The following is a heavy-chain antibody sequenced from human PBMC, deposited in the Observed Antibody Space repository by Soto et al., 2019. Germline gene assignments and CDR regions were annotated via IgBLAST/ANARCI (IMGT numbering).Heavy chain of an antibody. CDR3: ARASRSDTSMVRGYYFDY. D-gene: IGHD5-18*01. Sequence: QVQLVQSGAEVKKPGASVKVSCKASAYTFTSYYMHCVRHAPGQVLEWMGVINPSSGSTSYTQKFQGRVTMTRDTSTSTIYMELSSRRYEDTAVYYCARASRSDTSMVRGYYFDYWGQGTLVTVSS. CDR2: INPSSGST. CDR1: AYTFTSYY. J-gene: IGHJ4*02. V-gene: IGHV1-46*01.